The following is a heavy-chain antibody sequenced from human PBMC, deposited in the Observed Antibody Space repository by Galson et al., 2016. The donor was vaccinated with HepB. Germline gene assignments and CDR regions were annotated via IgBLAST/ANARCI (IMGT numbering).Heavy chain of an antibody. J-gene: IGHJ6*02. CDR2: INTNNGDT. CDR1: GYTFTRHG. CDR3: ARDPLVPKYRNGMDV. V-gene: IGHV1-18*04. D-gene: IGHD1-14*01. Sequence: SVKVSCKASGYTFTRHGISWVRQAPGQGLEWMGWINTNNGDTDYAQKLQGRVTMTTDTSTSTDYMELWSLRSDDTAVYYCARDPLVPKYRNGMDVWGQGTTVTVSS.